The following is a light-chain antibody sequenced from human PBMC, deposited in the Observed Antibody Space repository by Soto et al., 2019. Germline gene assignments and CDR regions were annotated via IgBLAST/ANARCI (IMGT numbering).Light chain of an antibody. V-gene: IGKV3-20*01. Sequence: EIVLTQSPGTLSLSPGEGSTLSCSSSQSVSSSYLAWYQQKPGQAPRLLIYGASSRATGIPDRFSGSGSGTDFTLTISRLEPEDFAVYYCQQYGSSRGTFGQGTKVDIK. CDR2: GAS. J-gene: IGKJ1*01. CDR3: QQYGSSRGT. CDR1: QSVSSSY.